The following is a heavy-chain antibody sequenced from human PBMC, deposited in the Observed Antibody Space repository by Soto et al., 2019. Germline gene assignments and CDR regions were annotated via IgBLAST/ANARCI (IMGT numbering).Heavy chain of an antibody. CDR1: GFTFSSCA. D-gene: IGHD2-21*02. CDR2: VSSDGSNK. CDR3: ARDRTAYCGGDCYPGDAFDI. V-gene: IGHV3-30-3*01. J-gene: IGHJ3*02. Sequence: SGGSLRLSCAASGFTFSSCAMHWVRQAPGKGLEWVAVVSSDGSNKYYADSVKGRFTIPRDNSKNTPYLQMNSLRAEDTAVYYCARDRTAYCGGDCYPGDAFDIWGQGTMVTVSS.